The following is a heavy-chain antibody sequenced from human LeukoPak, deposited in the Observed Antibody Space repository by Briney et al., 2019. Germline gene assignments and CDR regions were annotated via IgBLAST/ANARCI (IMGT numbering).Heavy chain of an antibody. CDR3: ARRGDPDYGGKVSLD. CDR1: GYIFTDYG. J-gene: IGHJ4*02. Sequence: GASXXXXXKASGYIFTDYGITWVRQAPGQGLEWMGWISAYNGNTNYAQKFQDRVTMTTDTSTSKAYMEMRSLRSDDTAVYYCARRGDPDYGGKVSLDWGQGTLVTVSS. V-gene: IGHV1-18*04. CDR2: ISAYNGNT. D-gene: IGHD4-23*01.